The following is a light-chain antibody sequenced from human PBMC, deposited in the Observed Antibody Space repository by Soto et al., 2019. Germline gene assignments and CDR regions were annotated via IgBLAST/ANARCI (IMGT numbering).Light chain of an antibody. CDR1: NSNIGRNT. CDR3: STWDDSLRGWV. Sequence: QSVLTQPPSTSAAPGQRVTISCSGSNSNIGRNTVNWYHQLPGTAPKLLIYSNNQRPSGVPDRISGSKSGTSASLAITGLQSEDGADYFCSTWDDSLRGWVFGGGTKLPVL. J-gene: IGLJ3*02. V-gene: IGLV1-44*01. CDR2: SNN.